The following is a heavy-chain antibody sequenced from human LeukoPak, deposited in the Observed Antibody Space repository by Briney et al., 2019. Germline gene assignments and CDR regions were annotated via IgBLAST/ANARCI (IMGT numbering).Heavy chain of an antibody. CDR2: INWNGGST. CDR1: GFTFDDYG. V-gene: IGHV3-20*04. Sequence: GGSLRLSCAASGFTFDDYGMSWVRQAPGKGLEWVSGINWNGGSTGYADSVKGRFTISRDNAKNSLYLQMNSLRAEDTALYYCVRLAAAAGYYYYYYMDVWGKGTTVTVSS. J-gene: IGHJ6*03. CDR3: VRLAAAAGYYYYYYMDV. D-gene: IGHD6-13*01.